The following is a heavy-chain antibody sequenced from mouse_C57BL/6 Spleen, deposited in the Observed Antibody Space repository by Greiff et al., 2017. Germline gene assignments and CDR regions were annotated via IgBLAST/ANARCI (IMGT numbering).Heavy chain of an antibody. CDR1: GYTFTSYW. J-gene: IGHJ2*01. D-gene: IGHD2-2*01. CDR3: ARSGGYDAFPCDY. CDR2: IYPGSGST. V-gene: IGHV1-55*01. Sequence: VQLQQPGAELVKPGASVKMSCKASGYTFTSYWITWVKQRPGQGLEWIGDIYPGSGSTNYNEKFKSKATLTVDTSSSTAYMQLSSLTSEDSAVYYCARSGGYDAFPCDYWGQGTTLTVSS.